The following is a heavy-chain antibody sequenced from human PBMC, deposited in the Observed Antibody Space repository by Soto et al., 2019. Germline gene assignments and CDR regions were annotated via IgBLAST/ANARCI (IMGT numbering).Heavy chain of an antibody. V-gene: IGHV4-31*03. CDR3: ATDMCGNCFSFDY. Sequence: QVQLQESGPGLVKPAQTLSLTCTVSGGSISSGGYYWSWIRQHPGKGLEWIAHIYYSGSTYYNPSLKSRVIISAETATNQFSLKLGSVTAADTAVYYRATDMCGNCFSFDYWGQGTLVTVSS. CDR1: GGSISSGGYY. J-gene: IGHJ4*02. CDR2: IYYSGST. D-gene: IGHD2-21*02.